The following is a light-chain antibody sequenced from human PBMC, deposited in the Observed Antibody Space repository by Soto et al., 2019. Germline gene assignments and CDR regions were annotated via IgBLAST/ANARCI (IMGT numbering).Light chain of an antibody. CDR3: CSYTRTSNHYF. Sequence: QSLLGVPASVSGSPGQSSTISCTVTSSDIGGYDYVSWYQQRPGKAPKLMIYEVRYRPSGVSNRFSGSKSGNTASLTISGLQAEDEADYYCCSYTRTSNHYFFGSGTKAT. V-gene: IGLV2-14*01. CDR1: SSDIGGYDY. CDR2: EVR. J-gene: IGLJ1*01.